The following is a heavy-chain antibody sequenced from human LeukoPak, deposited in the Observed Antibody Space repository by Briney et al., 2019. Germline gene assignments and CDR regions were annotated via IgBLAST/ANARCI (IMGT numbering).Heavy chain of an antibody. CDR3: AQNYYGSGSYYYGR. CDR2: INPNSGGT. CDR1: GYTFTGYY. D-gene: IGHD3-10*01. V-gene: IGHV1-2*02. J-gene: IGHJ4*02. Sequence: AAVKVSCKASGYTFTGYYMHWVRQAPGQGLEWMGWINPNSGGTNYAQKFQGRVTMTRDTSISTAYMELRSLRSDDTAVYYCAQNYYGSGSYYYGRWGQGTLVTVSS.